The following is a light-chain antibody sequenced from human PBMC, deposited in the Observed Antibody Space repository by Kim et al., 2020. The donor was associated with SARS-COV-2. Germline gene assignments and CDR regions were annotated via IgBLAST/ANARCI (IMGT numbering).Light chain of an antibody. CDR3: ETWDSKPWV. V-gene: IGLV4-60*03. CDR1: SGHSCYI. Sequence: QPVLTQSSSASASLGSSVKLTCTLSSGHSCYIIAWHQQQPGKAPRYLMKLEGSGSYNRGSGVPDRFSGSSSGADRSLTISNLQSVDEADYYCETWDSKPWVFGGGTQLTVL. J-gene: IGLJ2*01. CDR2: LEGSGSY.